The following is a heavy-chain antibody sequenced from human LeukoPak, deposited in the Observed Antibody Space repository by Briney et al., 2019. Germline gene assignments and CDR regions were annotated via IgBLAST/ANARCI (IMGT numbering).Heavy chain of an antibody. J-gene: IGHJ5*02. CDR2: INLNTGYT. Sequence: ASVKVSCKPSGDTFTANYLHWVRQAPGQGLEWLGWINLNTGYTKYAQKFQGRVTMTRDTSTSSAFMELSRLRSDHTAVYFCAEDVGRTGTNCFDPWGQGTLVTVPS. V-gene: IGHV1-2*02. CDR1: GDTFTANY. CDR3: AEDVGRTGTNCFDP. D-gene: IGHD1-1*01.